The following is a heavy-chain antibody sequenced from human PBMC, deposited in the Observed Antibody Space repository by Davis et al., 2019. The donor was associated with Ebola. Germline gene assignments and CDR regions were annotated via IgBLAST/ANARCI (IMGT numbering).Heavy chain of an antibody. D-gene: IGHD4-17*01. V-gene: IGHV4-59*08. CDR2: IYYSGST. CDR3: ARHNPTVNWFDP. J-gene: IGHJ5*02. Sequence: MPSETLSLTCTVSGGSISSYYWSWIRQPPGKGLEWIGYIYYSGSTYYNPSLKSRVTISVDTSKNQFSLKLSSVTAADTAVYYCARHNPTVNWFDPWGQGTLVTVSS. CDR1: GGSISSYY.